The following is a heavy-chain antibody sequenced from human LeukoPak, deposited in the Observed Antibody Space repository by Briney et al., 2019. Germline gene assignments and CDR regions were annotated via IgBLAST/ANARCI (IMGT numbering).Heavy chain of an antibody. Sequence: PGGSLRLSCAASGFKFSSNWMSWVRQAPGKGLEWVANIKQDGSEKYYVDSVKGRFTISRDNAKDSLYLQMNSLRAEDTAVYYCAREGPLVTPYYWGQGTLVTVSS. D-gene: IGHD2-21*02. CDR3: AREGPLVTPYY. V-gene: IGHV3-7*01. CDR2: IKQDGSEK. J-gene: IGHJ4*02. CDR1: GFKFSSNW.